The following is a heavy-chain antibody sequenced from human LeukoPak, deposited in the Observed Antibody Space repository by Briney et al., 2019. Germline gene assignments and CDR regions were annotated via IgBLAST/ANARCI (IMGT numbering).Heavy chain of an antibody. CDR3: TRDSGTYNWFDP. J-gene: IGHJ5*02. D-gene: IGHD1-26*01. V-gene: IGHV3-73*01. CDR2: IDKKDKGYATAT. Sequence: GGSLRLSCAASGFTFSGSDIHWVRQSSGKGLEWVGQIDKKDKGYATATAYAASVKGRFTISRDDSINTAYLQMKSLKTEDTALYYCTRDSGTYNWFDPWGQGTLVTVSS. CDR1: GFTFSGSD.